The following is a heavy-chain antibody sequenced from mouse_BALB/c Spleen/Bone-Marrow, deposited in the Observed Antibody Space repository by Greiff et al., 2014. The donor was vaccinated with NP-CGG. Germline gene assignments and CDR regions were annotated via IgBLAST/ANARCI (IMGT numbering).Heavy chain of an antibody. CDR1: GYTFTSYI. J-gene: IGHJ2*01. V-gene: IGHV1-14*01. CDR2: INPYNDDT. CDR3: ARSYGSPFDY. D-gene: IGHD1-1*01. Sequence: VQLKQSGPELVKPGASVKMSCKASGYTFTSYIMHWVKQKPGQGLEWIGYINPYNDDTKCNEKFKGKATLTSDKSSSTAYMELSSLTSEDSAVYYCARSYGSPFDYWGQGTTLTVSS.